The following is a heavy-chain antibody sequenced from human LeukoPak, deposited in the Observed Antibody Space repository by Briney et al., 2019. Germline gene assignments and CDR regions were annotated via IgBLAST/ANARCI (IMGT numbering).Heavy chain of an antibody. V-gene: IGHV3-66*01. Sequence: PGGSLRLSCAASGFTVSSNYMSWVRQAPGKGLEWVSVIYSGGSTYYADSVKGRFTISRDNSKNTLYLQMNSLRAEDTAVYYCARVRWFGEYYFDYWGQGTLVTVSS. CDR3: ARVRWFGEYYFDY. CDR2: IYSGGST. J-gene: IGHJ4*02. CDR1: GFTVSSNY. D-gene: IGHD3-10*01.